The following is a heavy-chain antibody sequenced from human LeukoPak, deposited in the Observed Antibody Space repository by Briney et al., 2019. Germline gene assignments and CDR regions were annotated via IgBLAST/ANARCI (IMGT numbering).Heavy chain of an antibody. CDR3: ARDDLAAAASY. V-gene: IGHV3-21*01. CDR2: ISSSSSYI. CDR1: GFTFSSYS. Sequence: GGPLRLSCAASGFTFSSYSMNWVRQAPGKGLEWVSSISSSSSYIYYADSVKGRFTISRDNAKNSLYLQMNSLRAEDTAVYYCARDDLAAAASYWGQGTLVTVSS. J-gene: IGHJ4*02. D-gene: IGHD6-13*01.